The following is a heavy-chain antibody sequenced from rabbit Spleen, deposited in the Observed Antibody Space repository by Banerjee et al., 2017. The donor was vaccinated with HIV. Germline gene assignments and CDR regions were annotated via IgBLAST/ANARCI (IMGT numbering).Heavy chain of an antibody. CDR2: IDPVFGIA. D-gene: IGHD1-1*01. CDR1: GFDFSSSYY. CDR3: ARDTSTSFSTYGMDL. J-gene: IGHJ6*01. Sequence: QEQLVESGGGLVQPEGSLTLTCKAAGFDFSSSYYMCWVRQAPGKGLEWIGYIDPVFGIAVYASWVNGRFTISSHNAQNTLYLQLTSLTAADTATYFCARDTSTSFSTYGMDLWGPGTLVTVS. V-gene: IGHV1S43*01.